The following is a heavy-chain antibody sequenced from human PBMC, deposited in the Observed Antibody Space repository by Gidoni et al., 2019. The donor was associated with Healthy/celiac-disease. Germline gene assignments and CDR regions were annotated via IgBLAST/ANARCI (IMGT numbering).Heavy chain of an antibody. CDR3: ARDLSGPHYDFWSGYATAPLGGFDY. D-gene: IGHD3-3*01. Sequence: EVQLVESGGGLVKPGGSLRLSCAASGFTFSSYSMNGIRQAPGKGLGWVSSIRSISSYIYYADSVKGLFTISRDNAKNSLYRQMNSLRAEDTAVYYCARDLSGPHYDFWSGYATAPLGGFDYWGQGTLVTVSS. CDR2: IRSISSYI. V-gene: IGHV3-21*01. J-gene: IGHJ4*02. CDR1: GFTFSSYS.